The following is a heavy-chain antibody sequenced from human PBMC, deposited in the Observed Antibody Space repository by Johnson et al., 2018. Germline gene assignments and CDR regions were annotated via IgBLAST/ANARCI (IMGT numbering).Heavy chain of an antibody. CDR3: TSEGH. CDR2: IRSKAKNYAT. Sequence: VQLRESGGGLVQAGGSLELSCAASGFTFSGAAMHWVRQASGKGLEWVGRIRSKAKNYATAYAASVKGRFTISRDDSKNTAYLQMNSLKTEDTAVYYCTSEGHWGQGTLVTVSS. CDR1: GFTFSGAA. J-gene: IGHJ1*01. V-gene: IGHV3-73*01.